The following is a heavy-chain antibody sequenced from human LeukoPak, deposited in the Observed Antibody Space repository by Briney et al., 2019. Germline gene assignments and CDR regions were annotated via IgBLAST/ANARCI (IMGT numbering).Heavy chain of an antibody. V-gene: IGHV3-53*01. CDR3: ARGEHYNFFDY. CDR2: FYVGGAT. D-gene: IGHD5-24*01. CDR1: GFSVTNNY. J-gene: IGHJ4*02. Sequence: GGSLRLSCAVSGFSVTNNYMSWVRQAPGKGLEWVSVFYVGGATYYADSVKGRFTISRDNSENTLYLQMKSLRAEDTAVYYCARGEHYNFFDYWGQGTLVTVSS.